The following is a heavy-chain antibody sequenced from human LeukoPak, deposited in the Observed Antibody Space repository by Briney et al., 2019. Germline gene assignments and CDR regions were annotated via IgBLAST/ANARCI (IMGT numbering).Heavy chain of an antibody. V-gene: IGHV4-39*07. CDR2: IYYSGST. Sequence: SETLSLTCTVSGDSISSRSYYWGWIRQPPGKGLEWIGSIYYSGSTYYNPSLKSRVTISVNTSKNQFSLKLSSVTAADTAVYYCARYNWNDGLDYFDYWGQGTLVTVSS. CDR3: ARYNWNDGLDYFDY. D-gene: IGHD1-1*01. J-gene: IGHJ4*02. CDR1: GDSISSRSYY.